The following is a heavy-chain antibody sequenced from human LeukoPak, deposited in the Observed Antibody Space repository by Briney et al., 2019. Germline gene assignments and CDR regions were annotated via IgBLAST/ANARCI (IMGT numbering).Heavy chain of an antibody. J-gene: IGHJ4*02. V-gene: IGHV4-39*07. CDR1: GGSISSSSYY. CDR2: IYYSGST. Sequence: SETLSLTCTVSGGSISSSSYYWGWIRQPPGKGLEWIGSIYYSGSTYYNPSLKSRVTISVDTSNNQFSLKLSSVTAADTAVYYCARVSGSGWYGDYWGQGTLVTVSS. CDR3: ARVSGSGWYGDY. D-gene: IGHD6-19*01.